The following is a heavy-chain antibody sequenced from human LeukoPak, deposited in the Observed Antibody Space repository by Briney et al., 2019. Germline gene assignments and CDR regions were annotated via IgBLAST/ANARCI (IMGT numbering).Heavy chain of an antibody. V-gene: IGHV4-39*01. CDR3: ARVRSSSSYYYYYMDV. Sequence: SETLSLTCTVSGGSISSTSYYWAWIRQPPGKGLEWIGSIYYSGSTYYNPSLKSRVTISVDTSKNQFSLKLSSVTAADTAVYYCARVRSSSSYYYYYMDVWGKGTTVTVSS. D-gene: IGHD6-6*01. CDR1: GGSISSTSYY. J-gene: IGHJ6*03. CDR2: IYYSGST.